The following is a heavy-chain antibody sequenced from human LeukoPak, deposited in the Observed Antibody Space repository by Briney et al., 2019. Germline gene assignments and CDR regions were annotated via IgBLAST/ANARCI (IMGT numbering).Heavy chain of an antibody. V-gene: IGHV3-9*03. CDR1: GSTFDDYA. J-gene: IGHJ4*02. Sequence: GGSLRLSCAASGSTFDDYAMHWVRQAPGKGLEWVSGISCNSGSIAYADSVKGRFTISRDNAKNSLYLQMNSLGAEDMALYYCARGTGNGWYYYFDYWGQGTLVTVSS. CDR2: ISCNSGSI. D-gene: IGHD6-19*01. CDR3: ARGTGNGWYYYFDY.